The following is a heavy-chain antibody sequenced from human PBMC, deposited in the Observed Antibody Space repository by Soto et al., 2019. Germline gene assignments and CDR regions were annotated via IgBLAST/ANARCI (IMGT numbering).Heavy chain of an antibody. CDR3: ASHTIFGVVINYYYGMDV. D-gene: IGHD3-3*01. J-gene: IGHJ6*02. V-gene: IGHV1-3*01. CDR1: GYTFTSYA. CDR2: INAGNGNT. Sequence: VASVKVSCKASGYTFTSYAMHWVRQAPGQRLEWMGWINAGNGNTKYSQKFQGRVTITRDTSASTAYMELSSLRSEDTAVYYCASHTIFGVVINYYYGMDVWGQGTTVTVSS.